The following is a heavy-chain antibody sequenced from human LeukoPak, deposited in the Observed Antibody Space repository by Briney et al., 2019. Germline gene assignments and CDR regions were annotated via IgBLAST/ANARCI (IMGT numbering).Heavy chain of an antibody. CDR3: AKGSYYDSSGSFYFDY. CDR1: GFTFSGYA. D-gene: IGHD3-22*01. J-gene: IGHJ4*02. Sequence: PGGSLRLSCAASGFTFSGYAMQWVRQAPGKGPEWVAGVTYDGSDKYYADSVKGRFTVSKDNSKNTLYLQMNTLRVEDTAVYYCAKGSYYDSSGSFYFDYWGQGTLVTVSS. CDR2: VTYDGSDK. V-gene: IGHV3-30-3*01.